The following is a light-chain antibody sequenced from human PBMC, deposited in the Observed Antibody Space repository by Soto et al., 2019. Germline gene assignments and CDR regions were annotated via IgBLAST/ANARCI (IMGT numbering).Light chain of an antibody. CDR3: QAWDSSLYV. CDR2: QDS. Sequence: SYELTQPPLVSVSPGQTASITCSGDKLGDKYACWYQQKPGQSPVLVIYQDSKRPSGIPERFSGSNSGNTATLTISGTQAMDEADYYCQAWDSSLYVFGTGTKVTVL. V-gene: IGLV3-1*01. J-gene: IGLJ1*01. CDR1: KLGDKY.